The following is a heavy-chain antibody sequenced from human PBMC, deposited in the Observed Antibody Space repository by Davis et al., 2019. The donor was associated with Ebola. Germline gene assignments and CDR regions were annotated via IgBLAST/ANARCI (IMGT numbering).Heavy chain of an antibody. J-gene: IGHJ5*02. V-gene: IGHV1-46*01. Sequence: AASVKVSCKASGYTFTSYYMHWVRQAPGQGLEWMGIINPSGGSTSYAQKFQGRVTMTRDTSTSTVYMELSSLRSEDTAVYYCARDQNSNWNDKGNWFDPWGQGTLVTVSS. CDR1: GYTFTSYY. CDR3: ARDQNSNWNDKGNWFDP. D-gene: IGHD1-20*01. CDR2: INPSGGST.